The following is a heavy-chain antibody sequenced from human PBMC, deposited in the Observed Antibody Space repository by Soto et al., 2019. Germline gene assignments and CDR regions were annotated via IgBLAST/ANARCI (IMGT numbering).Heavy chain of an antibody. CDR2: IHHSGNS. CDR3: ERAPHY. Sequence: QVQLQESGPGLVKPSGTLSLTCAVSGDSVSGTNWWSWVRQPPGKGLEWIGEIHHSGNSNYNPSLKTRVTISVEKSKNQFSLKLSSVTGADTAVYYCERAPHYWGQGTLVTVSS. J-gene: IGHJ4*02. V-gene: IGHV4-4*02. CDR1: GDSVSGTNW.